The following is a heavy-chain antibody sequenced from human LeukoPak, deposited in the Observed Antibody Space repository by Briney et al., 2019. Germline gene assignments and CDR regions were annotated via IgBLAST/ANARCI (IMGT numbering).Heavy chain of an antibody. J-gene: IGHJ4*02. CDR2: ISSNGGST. CDR1: GFTFSSYA. V-gene: IGHV3-64D*09. D-gene: IGHD3-16*01. Sequence: GGSLRLSCSASGFTFSSYAMHWVRQAPGKGLEYVSAISSNGGSTYYADSVKGRFTISRDNSKNTLYLQMSSLRAEDTAVYYCVTNTTFGGVILGYYFDYWGQGTLVTVSS. CDR3: VTNTTFGGVILGYYFDY.